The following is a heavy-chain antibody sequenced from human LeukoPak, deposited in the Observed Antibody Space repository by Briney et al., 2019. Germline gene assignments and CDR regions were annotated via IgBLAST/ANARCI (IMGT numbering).Heavy chain of an antibody. V-gene: IGHV3-23*01. J-gene: IGHJ4*02. CDR2: ISGSGGST. CDR3: AKRRHNYYGSGSYSV. D-gene: IGHD3-10*01. Sequence: PGGSLRLSCAASGFTFSSYAMSWVRQAPGKGLEWVSAISGSGGSTYYADSVKGRFTISRDNSKNTLYLQMNSLRAEDTAVYYCAKRRHNYYGSGSYSVWGQGTLVTVSS. CDR1: GFTFSSYA.